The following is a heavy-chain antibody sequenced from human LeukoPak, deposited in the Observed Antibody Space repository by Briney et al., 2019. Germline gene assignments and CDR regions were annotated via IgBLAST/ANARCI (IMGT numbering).Heavy chain of an antibody. D-gene: IGHD2-2*01. J-gene: IGHJ3*02. CDR3: ARLHIVVVPAAHDAFDI. V-gene: IGHV4-39*01. Sequence: SETLSLTCTVSGGSISSSSYYWGWIRQPPGKGLEWIGTIYYSGSAFYNPSLKSRVTISLDTSKNQFSLKLSSVTAADTAVYYCARLHIVVVPAAHDAFDIWGQGTMVTVSS. CDR1: GGSISSSSYY. CDR2: IYYSGSA.